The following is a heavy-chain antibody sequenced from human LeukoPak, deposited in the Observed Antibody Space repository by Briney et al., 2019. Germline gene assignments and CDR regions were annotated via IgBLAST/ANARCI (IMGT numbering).Heavy chain of an antibody. Sequence: RRSLRRSCVTSGFTFHNAWMYWVRQAPGKWLEWVGRIKSRFDGGTADFATPVKGRFTISRDDSRNTLFLQMNSLKTEDTAVYYCTKDEVDTYYYESTGYYRLDYWGRGTLVAVSS. CDR2: IKSRFDGGTA. CDR3: TKDEVDTYYYESTGYYRLDY. CDR1: GFTFHNAW. D-gene: IGHD3-22*01. V-gene: IGHV3-15*01. J-gene: IGHJ4*02.